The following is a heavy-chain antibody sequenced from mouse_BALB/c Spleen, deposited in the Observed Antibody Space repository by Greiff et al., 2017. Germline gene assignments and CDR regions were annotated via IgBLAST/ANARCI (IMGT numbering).Heavy chain of an antibody. CDR3: ARHKGYYAMDY. Sequence: EVKVVESGGGLVKLGGSLKLSCAASGFTFSSYYMSWVRQTPEKRLELVAAINSNGGSTYYPDTVKGRFTISRDNAKNTLYLQMSSLKSEDTALYYCARHKGYYAMDYWGQGTSVTVSS. CDR2: INSNGGST. V-gene: IGHV5-6-2*01. CDR1: GFTFSSYY. D-gene: IGHD1-3*01. J-gene: IGHJ4*01.